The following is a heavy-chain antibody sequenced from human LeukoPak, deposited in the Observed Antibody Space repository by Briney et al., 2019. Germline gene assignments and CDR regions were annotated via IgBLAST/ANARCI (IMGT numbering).Heavy chain of an antibody. Sequence: SSETLSLTCTVSGGSISSSSYYWSWIRQPPGKGLEWIGYIYYSGSTNYNPSLKSRVTISVDTSKNQFSLKLSSVTAADTAVYYCASLYSGSLSPSDYWGQGTLVTVSS. CDR2: IYYSGST. D-gene: IGHD1-26*01. V-gene: IGHV4-61*01. J-gene: IGHJ4*02. CDR1: GGSISSSSYY. CDR3: ASLYSGSLSPSDY.